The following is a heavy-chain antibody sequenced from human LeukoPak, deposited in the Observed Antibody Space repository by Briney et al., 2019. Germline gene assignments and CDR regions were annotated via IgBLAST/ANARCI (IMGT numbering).Heavy chain of an antibody. Sequence: SETLSLTCTVSGASITSYYWSWIRQPPGKGLEWIGYIYYSGSTTYKPSLKSRVTISVDTSKNQFSLKLSSVTAADTAVYYCARLSIVGATNFDYWGQGTLVSVSS. D-gene: IGHD1-26*01. V-gene: IGHV4-59*08. CDR1: GASITSYY. CDR3: ARLSIVGATNFDY. CDR2: IYYSGST. J-gene: IGHJ4*02.